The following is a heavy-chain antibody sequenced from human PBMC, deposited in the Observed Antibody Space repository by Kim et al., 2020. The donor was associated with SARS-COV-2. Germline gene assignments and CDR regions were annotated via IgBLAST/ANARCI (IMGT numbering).Heavy chain of an antibody. CDR3: ARAARGNDY. V-gene: IGHV4-34*01. CDR2: GST. J-gene: IGHJ4*02. Sequence: GSTNYNPSLKSRVTISVDTSKNQFSLKLSSVTAADTAVYYCARAARGNDYWGQGTLVTVYS.